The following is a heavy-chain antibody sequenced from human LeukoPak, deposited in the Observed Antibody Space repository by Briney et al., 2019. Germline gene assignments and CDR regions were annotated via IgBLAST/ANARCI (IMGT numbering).Heavy chain of an antibody. CDR3: ANFDGSTQASQI. CDR2: ILYDGSKK. J-gene: IGHJ3*02. V-gene: IGHV3-30*04. Sequence: PGGSLRLSCAASGSTFSSYAMHWVRQAPGKGLEWVAAILYDGSKKYYADSVKGRFSVYRDNSNYTLYMELNSLRAEDTALYSCANFDGSTQASQIWGQGTMVTVSS. CDR1: GSTFSSYA. D-gene: IGHD3-9*01.